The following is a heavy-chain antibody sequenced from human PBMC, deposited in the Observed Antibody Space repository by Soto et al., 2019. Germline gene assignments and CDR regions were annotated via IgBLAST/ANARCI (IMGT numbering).Heavy chain of an antibody. CDR1: GFTFTRSA. CDR3: AADPKGCPT. CDR2: IVVGSGNT. Sequence: ASVKVSCKASGFTFTRSAMQWVRQARGQRLEWIGWIVVGSGNTNYAQKFQERVTITRDVSTSTAYMELSSLRSEDTAVYYCAADPKGCPTWGQGTLVTVSS. J-gene: IGHJ4*02. V-gene: IGHV1-58*02.